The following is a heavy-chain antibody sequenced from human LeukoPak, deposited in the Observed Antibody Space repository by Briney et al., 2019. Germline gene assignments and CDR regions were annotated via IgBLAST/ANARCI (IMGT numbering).Heavy chain of an antibody. D-gene: IGHD2-2*02. V-gene: IGHV1-69*05. CDR1: GGTFSSYA. J-gene: IGHJ6*03. Sequence: GASLKVSCKASGGTFSSYAISWVRQAPGQGLEWMGGIIPIFGTANYAQKFQGRVTITTDESTSTAYMELSSLRSEDTAVYYCARSGIVVVPAAIQRHYYYMDVWGKGTTVTVS. CDR3: ARSGIVVVPAAIQRHYYYMDV. CDR2: IIPIFGTA.